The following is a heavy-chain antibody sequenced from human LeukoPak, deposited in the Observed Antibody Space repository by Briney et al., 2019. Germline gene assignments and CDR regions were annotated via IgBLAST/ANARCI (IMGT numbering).Heavy chain of an antibody. CDR3: ARDWYHAIDY. J-gene: IGHJ4*02. CDR2: IVSDGSST. Sequence: GGSLRLCCAASGFTFSSTWLHWVRQVPGKELVWVARIVSDGSSTTYAESVKGRFTISRDNAKNTLYLEMNSLRVEDTDVSYCARDWYHAIDYWGQGTLVTVSS. D-gene: IGHD2-2*01. V-gene: IGHV3-74*03. CDR1: GFTFSSTW.